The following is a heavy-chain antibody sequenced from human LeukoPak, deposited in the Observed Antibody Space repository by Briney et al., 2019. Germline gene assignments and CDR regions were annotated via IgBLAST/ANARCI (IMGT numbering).Heavy chain of an antibody. D-gene: IGHD1-26*01. V-gene: IGHV4-59*01. CDR3: ARDQYSGRFDY. CDR2: VYHSGNP. CDR1: GGSITNYY. Sequence: SETLSLTCTVSGGSITNYYWSWIRQPPGKGLECVGYVYHSGNPEYNPSLKSRVTISIDTSKNQSSLKLSSVTAADTAVYYCARDQYSGRFDYWGQGTLVTVSS. J-gene: IGHJ4*02.